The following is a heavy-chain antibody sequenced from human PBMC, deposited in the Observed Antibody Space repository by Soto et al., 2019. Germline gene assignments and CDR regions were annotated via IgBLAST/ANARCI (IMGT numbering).Heavy chain of an antibody. Sequence: GGSLRLSGAASGFTFSSYAMSWVRQAPGNGLEWVSAISGSGGSTYYADSVKGRFTISRDNSKNTLYLQMNSLRAEDTAVYYCVKDRAPYSSSCYLSWDYWGQGTLVTVSS. D-gene: IGHD6-13*01. CDR1: GFTFSSYA. J-gene: IGHJ4*02. V-gene: IGHV3-23*01. CDR2: ISGSGGST. CDR3: VKDRAPYSSSCYLSWDY.